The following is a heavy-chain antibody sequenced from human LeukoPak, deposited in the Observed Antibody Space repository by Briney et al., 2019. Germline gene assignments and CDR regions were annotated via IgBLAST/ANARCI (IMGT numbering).Heavy chain of an antibody. CDR3: ARGTYEGWFDP. Sequence: SETLSLTCTVYGGSISSYYWSWIRQPPGKGLEWIGYIYYSGSTNYNPSLKSRVTISVDTSKNQFSLKLSSVTAADTAVYYCARGTYEGWFDPWGQGTLVTVSS. CDR1: GGSISSYY. J-gene: IGHJ5*02. CDR2: IYYSGST. V-gene: IGHV4-59*01. D-gene: IGHD5-12*01.